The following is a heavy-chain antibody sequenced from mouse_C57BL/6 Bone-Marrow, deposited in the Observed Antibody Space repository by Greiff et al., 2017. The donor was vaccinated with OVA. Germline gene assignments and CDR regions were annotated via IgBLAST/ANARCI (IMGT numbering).Heavy chain of an antibody. J-gene: IGHJ4*01. CDR1: GYTFTDYH. Sequence: EVKLQQSGPELVKPGASVKIPCKASGYTFTDYHMDWVKQSHGKSLEWIGDINPNNGGTIYNQKFKGKATLTVDKSSSTAYMELRSLTSEDTAVYYCARWTGFYYYAMDYWGQGTSVTVSS. CDR3: ARWTGFYYYAMDY. V-gene: IGHV1-18*01. D-gene: IGHD3-2*02. CDR2: INPNNGGT.